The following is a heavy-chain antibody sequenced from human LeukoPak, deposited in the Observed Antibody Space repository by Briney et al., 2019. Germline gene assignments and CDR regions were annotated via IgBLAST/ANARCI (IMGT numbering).Heavy chain of an antibody. CDR3: ARVGVADCGADCLGWFDP. J-gene: IGHJ5*02. CDR1: GYTFFSYY. Sequence: ASVKVSCKASGYTFFSYYMHWVRQAPGEGLEWMGRIHPSGGSTTYAQKFQDRVTMTRDMSTSTVYMELNSLRSEDTAVYYCARVGVADCGADCLGWFDPWGQGTLVTVSS. CDR2: IHPSGGST. D-gene: IGHD2-21*02. V-gene: IGHV1-46*01.